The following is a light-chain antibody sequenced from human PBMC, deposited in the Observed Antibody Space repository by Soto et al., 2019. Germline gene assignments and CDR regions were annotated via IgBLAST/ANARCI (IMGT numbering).Light chain of an antibody. CDR2: KAS. CDR1: QSVTNW. CDR3: QQYNTFPPYT. Sequence: DIQMTQSPSTLSASVGDRVTITCRASQSVTNWLAWYQQKPGKAPKLLIYKASNLESGVPSRFSGSGSGTEFTLTISSLQPDEFATDYCQQYNTFPPYTFGLRTKLEIK. J-gene: IGKJ2*01. V-gene: IGKV1-5*03.